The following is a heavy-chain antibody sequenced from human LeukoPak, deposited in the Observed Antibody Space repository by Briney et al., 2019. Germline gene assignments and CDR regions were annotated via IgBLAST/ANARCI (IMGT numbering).Heavy chain of an antibody. CDR1: GFTFSSYS. CDR3: ARVGRVVGASAHDY. J-gene: IGHJ4*02. V-gene: IGHV3-21*01. CDR2: ISTSSSYI. D-gene: IGHD1-26*01. Sequence: PGGSLRPSCAASGFTFSSYSMNWVRQAPGKGLEWVSSISTSSSYIYYADSVKGRFTISRDNAKNSLYLQMNSLRAEDTAVYYCARVGRVVGASAHDYWGQGTLVTVSS.